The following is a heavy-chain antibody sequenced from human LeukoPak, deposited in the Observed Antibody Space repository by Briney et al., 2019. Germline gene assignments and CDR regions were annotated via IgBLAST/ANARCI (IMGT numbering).Heavy chain of an antibody. CDR3: AKHSSGWKRDAFDI. Sequence: PSQTLSLTCAISGDSVSINSAAWNWIRQSPSRGLEWLGRTYQRSKWYNDYAVSVKSRITINPDISKNQFSLQLNSVTPEDTALYYCAKHSSGWKRDAFDIWGQGTVVTVSS. V-gene: IGHV6-1*01. D-gene: IGHD6-19*01. CDR1: GDSVSINSAA. CDR2: TYQRSKWYN. J-gene: IGHJ3*02.